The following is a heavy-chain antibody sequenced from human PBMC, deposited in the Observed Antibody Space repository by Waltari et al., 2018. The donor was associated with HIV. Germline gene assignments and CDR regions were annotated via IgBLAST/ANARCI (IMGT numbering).Heavy chain of an antibody. D-gene: IGHD3-10*01. Sequence: EVQLVESGGGLVEPGGSLRVYCAASGFTFRSSGMRWCHPDTGKGLEWVANIKQDGSEKYYVDSVNGRFTISRDNAENSLYLQMNSLRAEDTAVYYCARGGFYGSGSKVNWGQGTLVTVSS. CDR1: GFTFRSSG. CDR3: ARGGFYGSGSKVN. J-gene: IGHJ4*02. CDR2: IKQDGSEK. V-gene: IGHV3-7*04.